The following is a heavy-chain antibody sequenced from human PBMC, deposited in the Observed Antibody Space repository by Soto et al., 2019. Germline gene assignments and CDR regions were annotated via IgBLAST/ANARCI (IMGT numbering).Heavy chain of an antibody. Sequence: QVQLVQSGAEVKTPGSSVKVSCKASGGTFSSYTISWVRQAPGQGLEWMGRIIPILGIANYAKKFQGRVTITEDKSTSTAYRELSSLTAEDTAVYYCARDHKIAAAGTDYWGQGTLVTVSS. J-gene: IGHJ4*02. D-gene: IGHD6-13*01. CDR3: ARDHKIAAAGTDY. V-gene: IGHV1-69*08. CDR1: GGTFSSYT. CDR2: IIPILGIA.